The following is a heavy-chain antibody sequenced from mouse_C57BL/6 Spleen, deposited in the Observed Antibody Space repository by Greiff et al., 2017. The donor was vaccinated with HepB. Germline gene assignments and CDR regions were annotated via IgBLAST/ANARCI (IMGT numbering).Heavy chain of an antibody. Sequence: LVESGAELVRPGASVTLSCKASGCTFTDYEMHWVKQTPVHGLEWIGAIDPETGGTAYNQKFKGKAILTADKSSSTAYMELRSLTSEDSAVYYCTRSHFDYWGQGTTLTVSS. CDR2: IDPETGGT. J-gene: IGHJ2*01. CDR1: GCTFTDYE. CDR3: TRSHFDY. V-gene: IGHV1-15*01.